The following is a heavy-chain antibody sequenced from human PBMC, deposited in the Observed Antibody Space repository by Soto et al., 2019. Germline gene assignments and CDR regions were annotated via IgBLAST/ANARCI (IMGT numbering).Heavy chain of an antibody. V-gene: IGHV3-21*01. J-gene: IGHJ4*02. CDR3: ASRGDYGSRRGKR. CDR1: GFTFSSYS. Sequence: PGGSLRLSCAASGFTFSSYSMNWVRQAPGKGLEWVSSISSSSSYIYYADSVKGRFTISRDNAKNSLYLQMNSLRAEDTAVYYCASRGDYGSRRGKRWGQGTLVTVSS. D-gene: IGHD3-10*01. CDR2: ISSSSSYI.